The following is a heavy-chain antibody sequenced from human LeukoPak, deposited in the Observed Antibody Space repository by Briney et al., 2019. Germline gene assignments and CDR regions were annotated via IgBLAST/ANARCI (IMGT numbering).Heavy chain of an antibody. V-gene: IGHV3-23*01. CDR1: GFTFSSYA. CDR2: FTDSGGST. J-gene: IGHJ4*02. CDR3: AKGSSSARPYYFDY. Sequence: PGGSLRLSCAASGFTFSSYAMSWVRQAPGKGLEWVSAFTDSGGSTYHADSVKGRFTISRDNSKNTLYMQMNSLRAEDTAIYYCAKGSSSARPYYFDYWGQGTLVTVSS. D-gene: IGHD6-19*01.